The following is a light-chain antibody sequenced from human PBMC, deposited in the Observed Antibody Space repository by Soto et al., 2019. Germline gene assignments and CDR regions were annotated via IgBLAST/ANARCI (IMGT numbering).Light chain of an antibody. CDR3: QQYTNWPRT. CDR1: QSVGIN. Sequence: EIVMTQSPATLSVSPGERATLSCRASQSVGINLAWYQQKSGQAPRLLIYGASTRATDLPVRFSGSGSGTEFTLTISSLKSEDFAVYSCQQYTNWPRTFGQGTKVEIK. V-gene: IGKV3-15*01. J-gene: IGKJ1*01. CDR2: GAS.